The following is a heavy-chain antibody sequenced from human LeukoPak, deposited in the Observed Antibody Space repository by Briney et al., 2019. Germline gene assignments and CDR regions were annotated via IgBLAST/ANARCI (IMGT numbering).Heavy chain of an antibody. Sequence: GGSLRLSCAASGFTFSSYSMNWVRQAPGKGLEWVSSISSSGSYIYYADSMKGRFTISRDNAKNSLYLQMNSLRAEDTAVYYCARTSPYCSSTSCYPFDYWGQGTLVTVSS. J-gene: IGHJ4*02. D-gene: IGHD2-2*01. CDR3: ARTSPYCSSTSCYPFDY. V-gene: IGHV3-21*01. CDR1: GFTFSSYS. CDR2: ISSSGSYI.